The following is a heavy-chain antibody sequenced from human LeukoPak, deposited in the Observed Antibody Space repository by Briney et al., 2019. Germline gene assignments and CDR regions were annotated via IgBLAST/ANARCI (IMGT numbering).Heavy chain of an antibody. CDR2: ISYDGSSK. D-gene: IGHD3-10*01. Sequence: GGSLRLSCAASGFTFSSYGMHWVRQAPGKGLEWVAVISYDGSSKYYADSVKGRFTISRDNSKNTLFLQMNSLRAEDTAVYYCAKDGRDYFVSGSHYRGVPALDYWGQGTLVTVSS. CDR1: GFTFSSYG. J-gene: IGHJ4*02. CDR3: AKDGRDYFVSGSHYRGVPALDY. V-gene: IGHV3-30*18.